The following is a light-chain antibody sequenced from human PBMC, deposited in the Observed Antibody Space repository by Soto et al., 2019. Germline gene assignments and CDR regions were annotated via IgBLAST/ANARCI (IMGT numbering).Light chain of an antibody. CDR3: QQYGTSGT. CDR2: GAS. CDR1: QRVSSNY. J-gene: IGKJ4*01. Sequence: EIMLTQSPGTVSLSPGERATLSCRASQRVSSNYLAWYQQKPGQAPRLLIYGASSRATGIPDRFSGSGSGTDFTLTISRLEPEDFAVYYCQQYGTSGTFGGGTKVEIK. V-gene: IGKV3-20*01.